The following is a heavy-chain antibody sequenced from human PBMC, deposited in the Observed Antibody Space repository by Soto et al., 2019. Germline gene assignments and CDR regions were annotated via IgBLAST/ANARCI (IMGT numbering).Heavy chain of an antibody. Sequence: ASVKVSFKVSGYTLTELSMHWVRQAPGKGLEWMGGFDPEDGETIYAQKFQGRVTMTEDTSTDTAYMELSSLRSEDTAVYYCATTLSRDYVAKVHDAFDIWGQGTMVTVSS. D-gene: IGHD4-17*01. J-gene: IGHJ3*02. CDR3: ATTLSRDYVAKVHDAFDI. V-gene: IGHV1-24*01. CDR2: FDPEDGET. CDR1: GYTLTELS.